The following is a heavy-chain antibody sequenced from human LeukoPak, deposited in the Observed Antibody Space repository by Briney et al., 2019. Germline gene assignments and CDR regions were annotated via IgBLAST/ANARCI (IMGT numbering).Heavy chain of an antibody. Sequence: SETLSLTCTVSGGSISSSYSYWGWIRQPPGKGLEWIGRIYTSGSTNYNPSLKSRVTISVDTSKNQFSLKLSSVTAADTAVYYCAREFWGLTAWYYFDYWGQGTLVTVSS. CDR3: AREFWGLTAWYYFDY. D-gene: IGHD1-14*01. V-gene: IGHV4-61*02. CDR2: IYTSGST. J-gene: IGHJ4*02. CDR1: GGSISSSYSY.